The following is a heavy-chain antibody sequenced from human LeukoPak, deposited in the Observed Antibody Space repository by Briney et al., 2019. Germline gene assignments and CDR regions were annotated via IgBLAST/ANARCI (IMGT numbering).Heavy chain of an antibody. CDR1: GFTFHLYA. V-gene: IGHV3-43*02. CDR3: ARDDGASSLLDF. Sequence: GGSLRLSCAASGFTFHLYAIHWVRQAPGKGLEWVSLISGNGHTISYADSVGRRFTISRDNTKNSLYLQMDGLTAEDTAVYYCARDDGASSLLDFWGQGTLVTVSS. D-gene: IGHD3-16*02. CDR2: ISGNGHTI. J-gene: IGHJ4*02.